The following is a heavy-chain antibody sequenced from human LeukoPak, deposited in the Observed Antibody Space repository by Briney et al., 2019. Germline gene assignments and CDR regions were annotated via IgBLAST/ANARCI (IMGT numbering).Heavy chain of an antibody. D-gene: IGHD3-10*01. Sequence: ASVKVSCKASGFTFTSSAVQWVRQARGQRLEWIGWIVVGSGNTNYAQKFQERVTITRDMSTSTAYMELSSLRSEGTAVYYCAALYYYGSGSYYNPGYWGQGTLVTVSS. CDR1: GFTFTSSA. J-gene: IGHJ4*02. CDR2: IVVGSGNT. V-gene: IGHV1-58*01. CDR3: AALYYYGSGSYYNPGY.